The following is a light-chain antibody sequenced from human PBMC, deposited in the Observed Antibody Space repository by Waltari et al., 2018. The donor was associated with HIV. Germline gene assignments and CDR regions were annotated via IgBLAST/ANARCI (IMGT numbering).Light chain of an antibody. Sequence: QSVLTQPPSASGTPGQRVTTPCCGRSSTLGSNYGYWYQQLPGTAPKLLIYRNNQRPSGVPDRFSGSKSGTSASLAISGLRSEDEADYYCAAWDDSLSGLVFGGGTKVTVL. CDR3: AAWDDSLSGLV. J-gene: IGLJ3*02. CDR1: SSTLGSNY. V-gene: IGLV1-47*01. CDR2: RNN.